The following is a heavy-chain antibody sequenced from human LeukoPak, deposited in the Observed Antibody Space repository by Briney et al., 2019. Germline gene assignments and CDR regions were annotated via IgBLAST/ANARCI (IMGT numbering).Heavy chain of an antibody. CDR3: ARFPVRGYTYGSVIHHMDV. Sequence: EASVKVSCKASGGTFNTYAITWVRQDPGQGLEWMGRIIPILDVADSAQRFQGRVTITADRSTSTVYMELNSLRSEDTAIYYCARFPVRGYTYGSVIHHMDVWGQGTTVIVSS. J-gene: IGHJ6*02. D-gene: IGHD5-18*01. V-gene: IGHV1-69*04. CDR1: GGTFNTYA. CDR2: IIPILDVA.